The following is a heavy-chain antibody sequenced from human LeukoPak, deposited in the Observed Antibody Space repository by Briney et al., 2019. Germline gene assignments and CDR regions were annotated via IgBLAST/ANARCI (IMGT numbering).Heavy chain of an antibody. D-gene: IGHD6-13*01. J-gene: IGHJ4*02. CDR1: GFTFSSYA. CDR3: AREGTPYSSDY. Sequence: GGSLRLSCAASGFTFSSYAMSWVRQAPGKGLEWVANIKQDGSEKNYMDSVKGRFTVSRDNAGNSLFLQMNSLRVEDTAVYYCAREGTPYSSDYWGQGTLVTVSS. V-gene: IGHV3-7*01. CDR2: IKQDGSEK.